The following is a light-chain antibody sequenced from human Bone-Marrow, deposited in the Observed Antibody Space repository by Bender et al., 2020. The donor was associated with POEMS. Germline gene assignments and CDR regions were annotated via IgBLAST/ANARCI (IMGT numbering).Light chain of an antibody. CDR2: EDI. Sequence: QAALTQPASVSGSPGQSLTISCIGTSSDVGRYNRVSWYQQHPDKSPKLLIYEDIQRPSGVSNRFSASKSGNTASLTISGLQAEDEADYYCSSFAGSDTWVFGGGTKLTVL. CDR3: SSFAGSDTWV. J-gene: IGLJ3*02. V-gene: IGLV2-23*01. CDR1: SSDVGRYNR.